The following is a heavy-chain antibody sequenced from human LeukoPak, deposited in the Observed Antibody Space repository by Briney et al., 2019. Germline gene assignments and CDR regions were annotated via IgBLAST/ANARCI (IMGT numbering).Heavy chain of an antibody. D-gene: IGHD1-26*01. Sequence: GGSLRLSCAASGFTFSSYWMHWVRQPPGKGLEWVSYISGSGTTIYYADSVRGRFTISRDNAKSSLYLQMKSLRAEDTAVYYCARGGGSYVNWFDPWGQGTLVTVST. CDR3: ARGGGSYVNWFDP. V-gene: IGHV3-48*01. CDR1: GFTFSSYW. CDR2: ISGSGTTI. J-gene: IGHJ5*02.